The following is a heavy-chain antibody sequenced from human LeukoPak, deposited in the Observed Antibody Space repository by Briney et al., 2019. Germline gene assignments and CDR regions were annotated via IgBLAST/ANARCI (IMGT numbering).Heavy chain of an antibody. CDR1: GYTFTSYD. J-gene: IGHJ6*02. Sequence: ASVKVSCKASGYTFTSYDINWVRPATGQGLEWMGWMNPNSGNTGYAQKFQGRVTMTRNTSISTAYMELSSLRSEDTAVYYCARVEYREYYYGSGSYYDVDGMDVWGQGTTVTVSS. D-gene: IGHD3-10*01. CDR2: MNPNSGNT. V-gene: IGHV1-8*01. CDR3: ARVEYREYYYGSGSYYDVDGMDV.